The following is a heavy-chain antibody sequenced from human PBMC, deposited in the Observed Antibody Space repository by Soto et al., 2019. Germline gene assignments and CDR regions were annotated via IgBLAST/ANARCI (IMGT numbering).Heavy chain of an antibody. CDR2: IYYSGST. CDR3: ERQAESTSYFDS. CDR1: GGSISSYY. J-gene: IGHJ4*02. D-gene: IGHD2-2*01. V-gene: IGHV4-59*08. Sequence: PSETLSLTCTVSGGSISSYYWSWIRQPPGKGLEWIGYIYYSGSTNYNPSLKSRVTISVDTSKNQFSLKLSSATAADTAVYYCERQAESTSYFDSWGQGILVTVSS.